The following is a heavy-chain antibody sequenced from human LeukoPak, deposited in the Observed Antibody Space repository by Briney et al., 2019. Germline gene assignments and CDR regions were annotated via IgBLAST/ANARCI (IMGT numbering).Heavy chain of an antibody. CDR3: ARGRGRYYDSSGNY. CDR1: GYTFTGYY. J-gene: IGHJ4*02. Sequence: GASVKVSCKASGYTFTGYYMHWVRQAPGQGLEWMGWINPNSGGTNYAQKFQGRVTMTRNTSISTAYMELSSLRSEDTAVYYCARGRGRYYDSSGNYWGQGTLVTVSS. CDR2: INPNSGGT. V-gene: IGHV1-2*02. D-gene: IGHD3-22*01.